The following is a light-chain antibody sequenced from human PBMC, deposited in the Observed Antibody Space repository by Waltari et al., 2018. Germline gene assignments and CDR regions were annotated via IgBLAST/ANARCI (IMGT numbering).Light chain of an antibody. CDR3: QQSFSTPLT. J-gene: IGKJ4*01. Sequence: AIRMTQSPSSLSASTGDRVTITCRASQGISNFLAWYQQKPGKAPDLLIYGASTLQSGVPSRFTGSGSGTDFTLTISRLHSEDFATYYCQQSFSTPLTFGGGTKVEIK. CDR1: QGISNF. V-gene: IGKV1-8*01. CDR2: GAS.